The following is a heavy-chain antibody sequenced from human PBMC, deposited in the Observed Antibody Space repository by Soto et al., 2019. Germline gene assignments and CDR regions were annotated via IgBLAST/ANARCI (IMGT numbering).Heavy chain of an antibody. J-gene: IGHJ4*02. Sequence: SETLSLTCTVSGDSISSSTYSWGWIRQPPGRGLEYIGTIYYSGKTYYNWPLESRVTMSLDTSKNQFSLRLTSVTAADTAIYYCARHRPQEDGYKKWFEYWGQGTLVTVPS. V-gene: IGHV4-39*01. CDR1: GDSISSSTYS. D-gene: IGHD5-12*01. CDR3: ARHRPQEDGYKKWFEY. CDR2: IYYSGKT.